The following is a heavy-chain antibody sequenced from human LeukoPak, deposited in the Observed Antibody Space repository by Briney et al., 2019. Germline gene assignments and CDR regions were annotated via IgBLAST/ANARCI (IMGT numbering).Heavy chain of an antibody. J-gene: IGHJ6*03. V-gene: IGHV1-2*02. CDR2: INPNSGGT. D-gene: IGHD1-14*01. CDR3: ARNHELNYYYYMDV. CDR1: GYTFTSYG. Sequence: GASAKVSCKASGYTFTSYGISWVRQAPGQELEWMGWINPNSGGTNYAQKFQGRVTMTRDTSISTAYMELSRLRSDDTAVYYCARNHELNYYYYMDVWGKGTTVTISS.